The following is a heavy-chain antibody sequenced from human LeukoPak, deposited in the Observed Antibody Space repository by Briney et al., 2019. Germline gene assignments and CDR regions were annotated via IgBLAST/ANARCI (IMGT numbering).Heavy chain of an antibody. CDR1: GGSISSSSYY. D-gene: IGHD2-21*02. CDR3: ARLGLLAYCSGDCPTHADY. CDR2: IYYSGST. V-gene: IGHV4-39*01. Sequence: SETLSLTCTVSGGSISSSSYYWGWIRQPPGKGLEWIGSIYYSGSTYYNPSLKSRVTISVDTSKNQFSLKLSSVTAADTAVYYCARLGLLAYCSGDCPTHADYWGQGTLVTVSS. J-gene: IGHJ4*02.